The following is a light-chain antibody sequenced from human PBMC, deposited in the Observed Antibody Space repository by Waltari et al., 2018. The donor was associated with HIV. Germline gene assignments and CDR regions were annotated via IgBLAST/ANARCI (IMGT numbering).Light chain of an antibody. CDR3: CSYTTSGTWV. J-gene: IGLJ3*02. Sequence: QSALTQPASVSGSPGQSITVSCSGTASELRAYNYVSWFQQPPDKAPQLLIFDVNKRPSGVSNRFSGSKSGSTASLTISGLQPDDEADYFCCSYTTSGTWVFGGGTRVTVL. CDR1: ASELRAYNY. V-gene: IGLV2-14*03. CDR2: DVN.